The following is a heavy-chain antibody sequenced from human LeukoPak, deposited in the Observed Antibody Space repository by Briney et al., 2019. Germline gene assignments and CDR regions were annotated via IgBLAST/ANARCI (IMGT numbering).Heavy chain of an antibody. D-gene: IGHD1-26*01. CDR2: MNPKNGNA. Sequence: VASVKVSCKTSGFIFSTYDIRWVRQAAGQGLEWMGYMNPKNGNADYAQKFQGRLSLTRDITTSTAYMELNSLRPDDTAVYYCTRGLYSGSSDFWGQGTLITVSS. CDR1: GFIFSTYD. V-gene: IGHV1-8*01. CDR3: TRGLYSGSSDF. J-gene: IGHJ4*02.